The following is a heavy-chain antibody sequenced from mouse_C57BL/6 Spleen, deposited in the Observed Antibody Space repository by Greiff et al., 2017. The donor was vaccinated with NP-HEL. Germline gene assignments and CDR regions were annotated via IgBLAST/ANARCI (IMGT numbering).Heavy chain of an antibody. CDR3: ARAHYYGSSHWYFDV. V-gene: IGHV5-4*03. Sequence: EVMLVESGGGLVKPGGSLKLSCAASGFTFSSYAMSWVRQTPEKRLEWVATISDGGSYTYYPDNVKGRFTISRDNAKNNLYLQMSHLKSEDTAMYYCARAHYYGSSHWYFDVWGTGTTVTVSS. J-gene: IGHJ1*03. CDR1: GFTFSSYA. CDR2: ISDGGSYT. D-gene: IGHD1-1*01.